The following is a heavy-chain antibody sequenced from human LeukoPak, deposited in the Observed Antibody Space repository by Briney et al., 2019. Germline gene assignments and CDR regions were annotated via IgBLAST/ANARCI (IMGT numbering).Heavy chain of an antibody. D-gene: IGHD3-10*01. CDR3: ARVSAAGAYGSGSYLD. CDR1: GGSFSGYY. V-gene: IGHV4-34*01. J-gene: IGHJ4*02. Sequence: SETLSLTCAVYGGSFSGYYWSWIRQPPGKGLEWIGETNHSGSTNYNPSLKSRVTISVDTSKNQFSLKLSSVTAADTAVYYCARVSAAGAYGSGSYLDWGQGTLVTVSS. CDR2: TNHSGST.